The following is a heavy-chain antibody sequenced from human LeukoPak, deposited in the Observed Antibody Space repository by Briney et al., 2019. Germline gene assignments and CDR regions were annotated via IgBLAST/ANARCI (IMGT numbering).Heavy chain of an antibody. J-gene: IGHJ6*04. V-gene: IGHV1-69*13. CDR3: ARKTMVRGGEYYYGMDV. Sequence: SVKVSCKASGGTFSSYAISWVRQAPGQGLEWMGGIIPIFGTANYAQKFQGRVTITADESTSTAYMELSSLRSEDTAMYYCARKTMVRGGEYYYGMDVWGKGTTVTVSS. D-gene: IGHD3-10*01. CDR1: GGTFSSYA. CDR2: IIPIFGTA.